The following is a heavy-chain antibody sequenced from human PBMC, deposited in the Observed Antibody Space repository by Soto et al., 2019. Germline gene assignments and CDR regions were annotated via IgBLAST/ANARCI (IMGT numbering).Heavy chain of an antibody. CDR1: GGSISSGDYY. D-gene: IGHD3-10*01. V-gene: IGHV4-30-4*01. CDR3: ARDRPINRGYYYYGMDV. CDR2: IYYSGST. J-gene: IGHJ6*02. Sequence: SETLSLTCTVSGGSISSGDYYWSWIRQPPGKGLEWIGYIYYSGSTYYNPSLKSRVTISVDTSKNQFSLKLSSVTAADTAVYYCARDRPINRGYYYYGMDVSGQGTTVTVSS.